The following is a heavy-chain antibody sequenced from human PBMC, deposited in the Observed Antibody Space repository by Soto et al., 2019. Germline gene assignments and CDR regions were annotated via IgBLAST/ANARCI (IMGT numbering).Heavy chain of an antibody. J-gene: IGHJ5*01. Sequence: GGSLRLSCAASGFAVADQYMSWVRQAPGKGLEWVSVFYIGGDTHYADSVKGRFTISRDNSKNTLYLQMNSLRAEDTAVYFCAKERNFWSGTAGFDSWGQGGPVTVSS. D-gene: IGHD3-3*01. V-gene: IGHV3-53*01. CDR2: FYIGGDT. CDR1: GFAVADQY. CDR3: AKERNFWSGTAGFDS.